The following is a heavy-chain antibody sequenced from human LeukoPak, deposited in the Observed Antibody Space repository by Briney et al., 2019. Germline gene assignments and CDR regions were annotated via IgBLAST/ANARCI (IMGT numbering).Heavy chain of an antibody. CDR1: GGSISSGSYY. D-gene: IGHD3-16*02. CDR3: ARRRSYDYVWGSYRLNFDY. CDR2: IYTSGST. J-gene: IGHJ4*02. V-gene: IGHV4-61*02. Sequence: SEALSLTCTVSGGSISSGSYYWSWIRQPAGKGLEWIGRIYTSGSTNYNPSLKSRVTISVDTSKNQFSLKLSSVTAADTAVYYCARRRSYDYVWGSYRLNFDYWGQGTLVTVSS.